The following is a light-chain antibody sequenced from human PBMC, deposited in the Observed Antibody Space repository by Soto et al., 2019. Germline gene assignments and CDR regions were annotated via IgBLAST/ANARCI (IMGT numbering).Light chain of an antibody. CDR1: QDISNY. J-gene: IGKJ4*01. V-gene: IGKV1-33*01. CDR2: EAS. Sequence: DIQMTQSPSSLASSVGDRVTITCQASQDISNYVHWYQQKPGKAPYLLIYEASNLQTGAPSRFSGAGSGTDFTLTISSLQPEDIATYCCLHYDNLLLTFGVGTKVEIK. CDR3: LHYDNLLLT.